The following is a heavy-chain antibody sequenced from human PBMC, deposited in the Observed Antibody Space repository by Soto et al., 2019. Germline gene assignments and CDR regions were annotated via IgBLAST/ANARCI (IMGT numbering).Heavy chain of an antibody. CDR3: VRGDPYYGMDV. CDR1: GFSSSNYF. CDR2: ISYDGSNK. J-gene: IGHJ6*02. Sequence: QVQLVESGGGVVQPGRSLRLSCVASGFSSSNYFMHWVRQAPGQGQEWVAAISYDGSNKHYLDAVKGRFTISRDNSKNTLYLQMNSLRGEDTAVYSCVRGDPYYGMDVWGQGPRSPSH. D-gene: IGHD2-21*02. V-gene: IGHV3-30*03.